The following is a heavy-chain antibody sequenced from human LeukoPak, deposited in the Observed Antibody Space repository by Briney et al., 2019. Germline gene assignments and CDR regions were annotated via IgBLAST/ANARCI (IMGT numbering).Heavy chain of an antibody. CDR1: GDSITSDRCY. D-gene: IGHD6-19*01. CDR2: VYIRGST. CDR3: ARDQGAVAGIDP. J-gene: IGHJ5*02. Sequence: PSQTLSLTCTVSGDSITSDRCYWSWIRQPAGKGLEWIGRVYIRGSTDYNPSLKSRVTISLDTSKNRFSLRLNSVTAADTAVYYCARDQGAVAGIDPWGQGTLVTVSS. V-gene: IGHV4-61*02.